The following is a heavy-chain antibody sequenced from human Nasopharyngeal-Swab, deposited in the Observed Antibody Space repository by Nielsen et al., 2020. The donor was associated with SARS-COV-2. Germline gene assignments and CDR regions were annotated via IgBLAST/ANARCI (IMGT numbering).Heavy chain of an antibody. CDR3: AKMLTSDYGDYDNLDY. V-gene: IGHV3-30*18. CDR2: ISYDGSNK. Sequence: GESLKISCVASGFTFSSYGMHWVRQAPGKGLEWVAVISYDGSNKYYADSVKGRFTISRDNSKNTLYLQMNSLRAEDTAVYYCAKMLTSDYGDYDNLDYWGQGTLVTVSS. D-gene: IGHD4-17*01. CDR1: GFTFSSYG. J-gene: IGHJ4*02.